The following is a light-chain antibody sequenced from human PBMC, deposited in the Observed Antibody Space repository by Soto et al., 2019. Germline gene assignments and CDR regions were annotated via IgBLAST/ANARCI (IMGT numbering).Light chain of an antibody. CDR1: QSVLYSSNNKTS. J-gene: IGKJ4*01. V-gene: IGKV4-1*01. Sequence: DIVMTQSPDFLAVSLGERATINCKSSQSVLYSSNNKTSLAWYRQKPGQPPKLLISWASTRGSGVPDRFSGSGSGTDFTLIISSLQAEDVAVYYCQQFYGLPLTFGGGTKVEIK. CDR3: QQFYGLPLT. CDR2: WAS.